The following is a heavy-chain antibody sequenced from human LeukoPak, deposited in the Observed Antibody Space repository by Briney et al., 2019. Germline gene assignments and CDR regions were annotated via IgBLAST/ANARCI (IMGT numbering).Heavy chain of an antibody. CDR1: GGSISSGDYY. J-gene: IGHJ4*02. V-gene: IGHV4-30-4*01. CDR3: ARTGGTIDY. CDR2: IYYSGRT. Sequence: PSQTLSLTCTVSGGSISSGDYYWGWIRQPPGKGLEWIGYIYYSGRTYYNPSLKSRVTISENTSKNQFSLKLNSVTAADTAVYYCARTGGTIDYWGQGTLVTVSS. D-gene: IGHD2-8*02.